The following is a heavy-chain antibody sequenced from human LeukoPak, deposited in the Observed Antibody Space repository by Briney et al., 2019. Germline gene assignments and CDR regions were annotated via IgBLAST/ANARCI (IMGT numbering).Heavy chain of an antibody. D-gene: IGHD3-16*01. CDR2: IWYDGSNK. V-gene: IGHV3-33*08. Sequence: PGGSLRLSCAGSGFTFSSYAMSWVRQAPGKGLEWVAVIWYDGSNKYYADSVKGRFTIARDNSKNTLYLQMNSLRAEDTAVYYCARVLFLGAGQFDYWGQGTLVTVSS. CDR1: GFTFSSYA. CDR3: ARVLFLGAGQFDY. J-gene: IGHJ4*02.